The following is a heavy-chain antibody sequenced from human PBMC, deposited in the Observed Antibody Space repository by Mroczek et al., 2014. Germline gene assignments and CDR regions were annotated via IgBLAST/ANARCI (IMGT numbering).Heavy chain of an antibody. J-gene: IGHJ5*02. CDR3: ARVQTTRGYCSSTSCYYDRFDP. CDR1: GGTFSSYA. V-gene: IGHV1-69*01. D-gene: IGHD2-2*01. CDR2: IIPIFGTA. Sequence: VQLQQSGAEVKKPGSSVKVSCKASGGTFSSYAISWVRQAPGQGLEWMGGIIPIFGTANYAQKFQGRVTITADESTSTAYMELSSLRSEDTAVYYCARVQTTRGYCSSTSCYYDRFDPWGQGTLVTVSS.